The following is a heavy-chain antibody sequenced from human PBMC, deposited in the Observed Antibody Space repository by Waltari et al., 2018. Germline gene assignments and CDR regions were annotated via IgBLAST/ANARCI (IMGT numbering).Heavy chain of an antibody. J-gene: IGHJ4*02. D-gene: IGHD2-15*01. Sequence: EVQLVESGGGLVKPGGSLRLACAASGFTFSAYSMQWVRQAPGTGLEWVSSISRSSTSIYYADSVRGRFTISRDNAKNSLYLQMNSLRAEDTAVYYCARGALYCSGGGCYPDYWGQGTLVTVSS. V-gene: IGHV3-21*01. CDR1: GFTFSAYS. CDR3: ARGALYCSGGGCYPDY. CDR2: ISRSSTSI.